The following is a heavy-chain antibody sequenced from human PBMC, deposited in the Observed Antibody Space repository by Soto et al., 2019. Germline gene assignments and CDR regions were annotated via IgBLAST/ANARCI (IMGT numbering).Heavy chain of an antibody. CDR1: GFTFSRHW. V-gene: IGHV3-74*03. Sequence: GSLRLSCAASGFTFSRHWMHWVRQTPGKGPVWVSRINDDGSSTKYADSVKGRFTIARDNAKNTVFLQMSSLRAEDTAVYYCAREVIAATGTIRWFDPWGQGTLVTVSS. CDR2: INDDGSST. J-gene: IGHJ5*02. CDR3: AREVIAATGTIRWFDP. D-gene: IGHD6-25*01.